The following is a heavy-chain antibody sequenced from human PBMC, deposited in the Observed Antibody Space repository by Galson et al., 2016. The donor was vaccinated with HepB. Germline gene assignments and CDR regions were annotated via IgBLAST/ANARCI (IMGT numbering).Heavy chain of an antibody. V-gene: IGHV3-23*01. CDR2: LIGSGGRT. CDR3: AKMKGQNYYDYGMDV. Sequence: SLRLSCAASGLTFSSFAMSWVRQAPGKGLEWVSGLIGSGGRTWYADSVKGRFSISRDNSNNTLYLQMATLRAEDTAVYYCAKMKGQNYYDYGMDVWGQGTTVTVSS. CDR1: GLTFSSFA. J-gene: IGHJ6*02.